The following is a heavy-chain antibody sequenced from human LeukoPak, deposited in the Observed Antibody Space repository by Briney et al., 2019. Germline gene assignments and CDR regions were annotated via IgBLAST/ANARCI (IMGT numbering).Heavy chain of an antibody. CDR1: VGSICIDF. D-gene: IGHD4-23*01. CDR3: ARYKTTVVLGAFDV. J-gene: IGHJ3*01. Sequence: SVTLTLTCTVSVGSICIDFWGWIRQPPGKGLEYIGYIYHSGSTTYNPALKSRLTISLDKTNNKFSLNLSSVTAADTAMYYCARYKTTVVLGAFDVWGQGTMVTVSS. CDR2: IYHSGST. V-gene: IGHV4-59*01.